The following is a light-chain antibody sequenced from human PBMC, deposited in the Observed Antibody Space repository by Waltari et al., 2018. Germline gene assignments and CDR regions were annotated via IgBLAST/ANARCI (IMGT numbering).Light chain of an antibody. CDR2: GAS. J-gene: IGKJ5*01. CDR3: HQRSNWPIT. Sequence: EIVLTQSPATLSLSPGERATLSCRASQSVSSYLVWYQQKPGQTPRLRIYGASNRATGIPARFSGSGSGTDFTLTISSLESEDFAVYYCHQRSNWPITFGQGTRLEIK. CDR1: QSVSSY. V-gene: IGKV3-11*01.